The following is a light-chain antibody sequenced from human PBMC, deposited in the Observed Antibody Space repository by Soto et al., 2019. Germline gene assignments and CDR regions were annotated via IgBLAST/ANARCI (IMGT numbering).Light chain of an antibody. CDR2: AVT. CDR1: SSDVGGYNY. V-gene: IGLV2-14*01. Sequence: QSALTQPASVSGSPVQSITISCTGTSSDVGGYNYVSWYQQHPGKAPKLMIYAVTNRPSGVSNRFSGSKSGNTASLTISGVQTEDEADYYCSSFPSSTTVIFGGGTTLNVL. CDR3: SSFPSSTTVI. J-gene: IGLJ2*01.